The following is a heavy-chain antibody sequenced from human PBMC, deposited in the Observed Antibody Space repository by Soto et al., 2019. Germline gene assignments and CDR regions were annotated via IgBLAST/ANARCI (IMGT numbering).Heavy chain of an antibody. CDR1: GFIFSSYA. Sequence: PGGSLRLSCAASGFIFSSYALSWVRQAPGKGLEWVSAISGSGGTTYYADSVKGRFTFSRDNSKNTLYLQMNSLRAEDTAVYYCAKTANGWFSAFDIWGQGTMVTVS. V-gene: IGHV3-23*01. CDR2: ISGSGGTT. J-gene: IGHJ3*02. CDR3: AKTANGWFSAFDI. D-gene: IGHD6-19*01.